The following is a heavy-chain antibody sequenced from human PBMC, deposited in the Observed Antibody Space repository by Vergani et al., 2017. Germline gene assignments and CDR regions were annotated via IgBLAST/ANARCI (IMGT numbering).Heavy chain of an antibody. D-gene: IGHD4-17*01. CDR1: GYTLSRYS. V-gene: IGHV1-2*02. Sequence: QVQLVQSGSELKKPGASVKVSCKASGYTLSRYSIYWVRQAPGRGLEWMGWINPNTGGTNYAQKFQGRVTVTRDTSISTADMELSRLRSDDTAVYYCARVWTTVTFDAFDIWGQGTMVTVSS. CDR3: ARVWTTVTFDAFDI. CDR2: INPNTGGT. J-gene: IGHJ3*02.